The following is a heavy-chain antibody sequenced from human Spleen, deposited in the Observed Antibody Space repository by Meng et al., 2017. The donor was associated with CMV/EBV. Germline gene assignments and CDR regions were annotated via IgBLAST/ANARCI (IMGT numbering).Heavy chain of an antibody. CDR2: IRYDGSHK. CDR1: GFTFSNYG. Sequence: GESLKISCAASGFTFSNYGMHWVRQAPGKGLEWVAFIRYDGSHKYYGDSVKGRFTISRDTSKNTLHLQMDSLRVEDTAVYHCAKDTVGWFRWPKNYFDSWGQGTLVTVSS. D-gene: IGHD6-19*01. CDR3: AKDTVGWFRWPKNYFDS. V-gene: IGHV3-30*02. J-gene: IGHJ4*02.